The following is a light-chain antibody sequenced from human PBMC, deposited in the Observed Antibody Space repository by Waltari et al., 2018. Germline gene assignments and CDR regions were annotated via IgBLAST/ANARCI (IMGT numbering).Light chain of an antibody. J-gene: IGLJ3*02. V-gene: IGLV2-14*03. Sequence: QSALTQPASVSGSPGQSITISCPAATNHIIRDNHVSWYQQHQGKPPKVMIFDGDNRPSGVSHRFSGSRSGNTASLIISGLQAEDEADYYCSSYTSSSTWVFGGGTKLTVL. CDR2: DGD. CDR3: SSYTSSSTWV. CDR1: TNHIIRDNH.